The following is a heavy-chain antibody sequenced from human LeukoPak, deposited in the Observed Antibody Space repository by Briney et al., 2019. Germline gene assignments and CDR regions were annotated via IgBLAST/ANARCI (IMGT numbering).Heavy chain of an antibody. J-gene: IGHJ4*02. CDR1: GFTFSSYW. V-gene: IGHV3-7*01. CDR2: INQDGSEK. CDR3: ARDSSRVTTVKY. D-gene: IGHD4-17*01. Sequence: GGSLRPSCAASGFTFSSYWMSWVRQAPGKGLELVANINQDGSEKYYVDSVKGRFTISRDNAKNSLYLQMNSLRDEDTAVYYCARDSSRVTTVKYWGQGTLVTVSS.